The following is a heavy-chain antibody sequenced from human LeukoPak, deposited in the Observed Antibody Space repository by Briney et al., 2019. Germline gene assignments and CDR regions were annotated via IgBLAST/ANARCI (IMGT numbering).Heavy chain of an antibody. J-gene: IGHJ3*01. CDR3: ARNSSSWYGDAFDF. CDR2: ISGYNDNT. CDR1: GYTFTSYG. Sequence: ASVKVSCKASGYTFTSYGINWVRPAPGQGLEWMGWISGYNDNTKYAQKLQGRVTMTTDTSTSTAYMELRSLRSDDTAVYYCARNSSSWYGDAFDFWGQGTMVTVSS. V-gene: IGHV1-18*01. D-gene: IGHD6-19*01.